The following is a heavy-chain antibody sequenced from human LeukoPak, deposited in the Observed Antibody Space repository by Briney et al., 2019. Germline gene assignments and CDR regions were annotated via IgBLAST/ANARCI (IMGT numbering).Heavy chain of an antibody. CDR1: GFTFSSYE. Sequence: PGGSLRLSCAASGFTFSSYEMNWVRQAPGKGLEGVSYISSSGSTIYYADSVKGRFTISRDNAKNSLYLQMNSLRAEDTAVYYCARDAPQFYGGKSRDAFDIWGQGTMVTVSS. J-gene: IGHJ3*02. CDR2: ISSSGSTI. CDR3: ARDAPQFYGGKSRDAFDI. V-gene: IGHV3-48*03. D-gene: IGHD4-23*01.